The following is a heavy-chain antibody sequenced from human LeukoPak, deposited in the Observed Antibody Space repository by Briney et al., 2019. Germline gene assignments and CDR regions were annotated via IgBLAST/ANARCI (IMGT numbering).Heavy chain of an antibody. CDR1: GYTFTSYD. Sequence: GASVKVSFKASGYTFTSYDINWVRQAPGQGLEWMGWMNANCGDTGYAQRFQGRVTMTRNTSISTAYMELSSLRSEDTAIYYCARGGTYLPFGYWGQGTLVTVSS. J-gene: IGHJ4*02. D-gene: IGHD3-10*01. CDR3: ARGGTYLPFGY. V-gene: IGHV1-8*01. CDR2: MNANCGDT.